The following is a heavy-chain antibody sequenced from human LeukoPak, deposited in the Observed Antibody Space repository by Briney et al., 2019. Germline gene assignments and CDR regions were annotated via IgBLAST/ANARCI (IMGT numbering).Heavy chain of an antibody. CDR3: AKDLSPSGGF. CDR1: GFAFSNYA. J-gene: IGHJ4*02. D-gene: IGHD5-12*01. V-gene: IGHV3-23*01. Sequence: PGGSLTLSCAASGFAFSNYAMSWVRQTPGKGLEWVSSIGGSGTDTYSADSVEGRFIISRNNRKNTVYLQMNSLKAEDTAVYYCAKDLSPSGGFWGQGALVTVSS. CDR2: IGGSGTDT.